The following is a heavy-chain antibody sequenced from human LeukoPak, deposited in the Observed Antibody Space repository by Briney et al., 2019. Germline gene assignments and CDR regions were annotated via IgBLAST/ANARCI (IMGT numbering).Heavy chain of an antibody. D-gene: IGHD3-10*01. Sequence: ASVKVSCKASGYTFTSYDINWVRQATGQGLEWMGWMNPNSGNTGYAQKFQGRVTITRNTSISTAYMELSSLRSEDTAVYYCARAGTMVRGVDDFDYWDQGTLVTVSS. CDR3: ARAGTMVRGVDDFDY. V-gene: IGHV1-8*03. CDR2: MNPNSGNT. J-gene: IGHJ4*02. CDR1: GYTFTSYD.